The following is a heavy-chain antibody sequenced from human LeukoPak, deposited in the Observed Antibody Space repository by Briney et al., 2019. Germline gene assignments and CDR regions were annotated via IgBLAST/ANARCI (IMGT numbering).Heavy chain of an antibody. CDR2: ISNSAGST. CDR3: AKRASGSWTSLYYFDY. J-gene: IGHJ4*02. Sequence: GGSLRLSCAASGFTFSSYVMSGVRQAPGKGLEWVSVISNSAGSTFYADSVKGRFTISRDNSKNTLYLQMNSLRAEDTAVYYCAKRASGSWTSLYYFDYWGQGTLVTVSS. D-gene: IGHD3-10*01. V-gene: IGHV3-23*01. CDR1: GFTFSSYV.